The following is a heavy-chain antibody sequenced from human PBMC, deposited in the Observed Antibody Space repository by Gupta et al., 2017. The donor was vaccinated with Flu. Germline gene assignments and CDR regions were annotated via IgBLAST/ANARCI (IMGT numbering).Heavy chain of an antibody. CDR1: GFGFSTSW. D-gene: IGHD3-16*01. CDR2: ITSDGGTT. V-gene: IGHV3-74*01. CDR3: ARDQFYAPDV. J-gene: IGHJ6*02. Sequence: EVQLVESGGGLVQPGGSLRLSCAASGFGFSTSWMHWVRQVPGKGLVLVSRITSDGGTTRDADSVKGRFNISRDNAKNTLHLQMNSLRAEDTAVYFGARDQFYAPDVGGQGTTVTVSS.